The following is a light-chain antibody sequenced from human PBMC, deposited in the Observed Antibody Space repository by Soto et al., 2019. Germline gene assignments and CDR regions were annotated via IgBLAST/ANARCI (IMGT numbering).Light chain of an antibody. V-gene: IGKV3-15*01. Sequence: EIVMTQSPAILSVSPVERATLSCRAIQSVSTNLAWYQQKPGQAPRLLIYGAFTRATGIPARFSGSGSGTEFTLTISSLQSEDFAVYYCQQYYDWQITFGQGTRLEIK. J-gene: IGKJ5*01. CDR1: QSVSTN. CDR2: GAF. CDR3: QQYYDWQIT.